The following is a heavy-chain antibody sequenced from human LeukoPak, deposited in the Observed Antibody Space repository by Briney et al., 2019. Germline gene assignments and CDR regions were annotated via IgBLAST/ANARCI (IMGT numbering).Heavy chain of an antibody. D-gene: IGHD2-2*01. CDR1: GFTFSRSW. CDR3: GSSSTSYYYAMDV. CDR2: IHGDGSRT. J-gene: IGHJ6*02. V-gene: IGHV3-74*01. Sequence: PGGSLRLSCAASGFTFSRSWMHWVRQAPGKGLVWVSRIHGDGSRTTYADSVKGRLTISRDNAKNTLYLQMNSLRAEDTAVYYCGSSSTSYYYAMDVWGHGTTVTVSS.